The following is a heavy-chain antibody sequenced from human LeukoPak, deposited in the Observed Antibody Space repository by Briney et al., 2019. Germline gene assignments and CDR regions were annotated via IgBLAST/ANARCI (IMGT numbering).Heavy chain of an antibody. CDR2: ISSSSSTI. CDR1: GFTFSRYH. D-gene: IGHD3-22*01. V-gene: IGHV3-48*01. Sequence: GGSPRLSCVGSGFTFSRYHMNWVRQAPGKGLEWVSYISSSSSTIYYADSVKGRFTISRDNAKNSLYLQTNSLRAEDTAVYYCARAQYYSDSTGYYYLHYWGQGTLVTVSS. CDR3: ARAQYYSDSTGYYYLHY. J-gene: IGHJ4*02.